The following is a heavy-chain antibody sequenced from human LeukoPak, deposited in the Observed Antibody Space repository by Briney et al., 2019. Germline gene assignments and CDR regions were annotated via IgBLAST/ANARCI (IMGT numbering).Heavy chain of an antibody. D-gene: IGHD3-10*01. CDR1: GFTFSSYA. J-gene: IGHJ4*02. V-gene: IGHV3-30-3*01. Sequence: PGGSLRLSCAASGFTFSSYAMHWVRQAPGKGLEWVAVISYDGSNKYYADSVKGRFTISRDNSKNTLYLQMNSLRAEDTAVYYCARERGATAGLDYWGQGTLVTVSS. CDR3: ARERGATAGLDY. CDR2: ISYDGSNK.